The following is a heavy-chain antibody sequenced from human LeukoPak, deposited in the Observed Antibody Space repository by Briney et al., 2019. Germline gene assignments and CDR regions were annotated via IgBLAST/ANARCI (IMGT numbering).Heavy chain of an antibody. D-gene: IGHD6-13*01. CDR2: ISGSGSRT. CDR1: GLTFSSYA. Sequence: GGSLRLSCAASGLTFSSYAMSWVRQAPGKGLEWVSAISGSGSRTYCADPVKGRFTISRDNSKSTLYLRINSLRAEDTAVYYCAKEVVVSAAVGTVGFDPWGQGTLVIVSS. V-gene: IGHV3-23*01. J-gene: IGHJ5*02. CDR3: AKEVVVSAAVGTVGFDP.